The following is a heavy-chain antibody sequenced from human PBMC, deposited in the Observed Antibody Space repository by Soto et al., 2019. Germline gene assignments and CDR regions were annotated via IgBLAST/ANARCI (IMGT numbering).Heavy chain of an antibody. CDR3: ARVMGIAYYYGMDV. CDR1: GGSISSYY. D-gene: IGHD6-13*01. V-gene: IGHV4-59*01. J-gene: IGHJ6*02. Sequence: SETLSLTCTVSGGSISSYYWSWIRQPPGKGLEWIGYIYYSGSTNYNPSLKSRVTISVDTSKNQFSLKLSSVTAADTAVYYCARVMGIAYYYGMDVWGQGTTVTSP. CDR2: IYYSGST.